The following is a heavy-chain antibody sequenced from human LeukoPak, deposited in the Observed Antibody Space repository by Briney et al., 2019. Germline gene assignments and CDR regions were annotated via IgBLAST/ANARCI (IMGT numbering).Heavy chain of an antibody. CDR3: ARGSLTLVVPGDAFDI. J-gene: IGHJ3*02. CDR1: GYTFTGYY. Sequence: ASVKVSCKASGYTFTGYYMHWVRQAPGQGLEWMGWINPNSGGTNYAQKFQGRVTMTRDKSISTAYMELSRLRSDDTAVYYCARGSLTLVVPGDAFDIWGQGTMVTVSS. D-gene: IGHD6-13*01. CDR2: INPNSGGT. V-gene: IGHV1-2*02.